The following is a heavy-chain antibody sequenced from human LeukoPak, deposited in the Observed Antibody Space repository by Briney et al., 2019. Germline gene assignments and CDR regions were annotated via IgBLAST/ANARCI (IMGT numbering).Heavy chain of an antibody. V-gene: IGHV4-39*01. Sequence: SETLSLTCTVSGGSFRSSSYYWGWIRQTPGKGLEWIGCIYYSGSTYYNPSLKSRVTISVDTSENQFSLKLSSVTAADTAVYYCARPSSGSYPAFDIWGQGTMVTVSS. CDR3: ARPSSGSYPAFDI. CDR2: IYYSGST. D-gene: IGHD1-26*01. J-gene: IGHJ3*02. CDR1: GGSFRSSSYY.